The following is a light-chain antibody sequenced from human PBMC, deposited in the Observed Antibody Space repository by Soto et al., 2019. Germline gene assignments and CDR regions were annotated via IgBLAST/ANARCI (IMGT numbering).Light chain of an antibody. V-gene: IGLV2-14*01. CDR3: SSYTSSSTVV. J-gene: IGLJ2*01. CDR1: SSDVGAYKY. Sequence: QSALTQPASVSGSRGQSITISCTGTSSDVGAYKYVSWYQQHPGKAPKLMIYEVSNRPSGVSTRFSGSKAGNTASLTISGLQAEDEAHYYCSSYTSSSTVVFGGGTKLTVL. CDR2: EVS.